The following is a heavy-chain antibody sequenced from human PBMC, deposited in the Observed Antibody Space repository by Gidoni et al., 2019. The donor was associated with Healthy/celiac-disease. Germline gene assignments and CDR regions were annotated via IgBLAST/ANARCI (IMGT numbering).Heavy chain of an antibody. CDR1: GGSISSGCYY. D-gene: IGHD4-4*01. CDR2: IYYSGST. V-gene: IGHV4-31*03. J-gene: IGHJ5*02. CDR3: ARVVGLTTVEWFDP. Sequence: QVQLQESGPGLVKPSQTLSLTCTVSGGSISSGCYYWSWIRQHPGKGLEWIGYIYYSGSTYYNPSLKSRVTISVDTSKNQFSLKLSSVTAADTAVYYCARVVGLTTVEWFDPWGQGTLVTVSS.